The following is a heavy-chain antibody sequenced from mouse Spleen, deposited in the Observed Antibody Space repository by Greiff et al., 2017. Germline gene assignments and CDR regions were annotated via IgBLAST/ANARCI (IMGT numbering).Heavy chain of an antibody. CDR1: GFSLTSYG. CDR2: IWSDGST. CDR3: ARHDGSRYYYAMDY. J-gene: IGHJ4*01. D-gene: IGHD1-1*02. V-gene: IGHV2-6*02. Sequence: QVQLKESGPGLVQPSQSLSITCTVSGFSLTSYGVHWVRQSPGKGLEWLVVIWSDGSTTYNSALKSRLSISKDNSKSQVFLKMNSLQTDDTAMYYCARHDGSRYYYAMDYWGQGTSVTVSS.